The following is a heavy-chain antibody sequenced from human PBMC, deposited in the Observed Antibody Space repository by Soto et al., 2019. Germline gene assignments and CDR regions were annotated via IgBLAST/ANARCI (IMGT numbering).Heavy chain of an antibody. D-gene: IGHD5-18*01. CDR2: ISTSSSYI. Sequence: EVQLVESGGGLVKPGGSLRLSCAASGFTFTSYSMNWVRQAPGKGLEWVSSISTSSSYIYYADSVKGRFTISRDNAKXXXXXXXXXXXXXXXXXXXXXXXXXXSXNFDYWGQGTLVTVSS. CDR3: XXXXXXSXNFDY. V-gene: IGHV3-21*01. J-gene: IGHJ4*02. CDR1: GFTFTSYS.